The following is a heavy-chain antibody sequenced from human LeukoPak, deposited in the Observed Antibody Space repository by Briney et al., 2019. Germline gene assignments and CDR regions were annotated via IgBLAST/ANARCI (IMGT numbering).Heavy chain of an antibody. J-gene: IGHJ4*02. Sequence: GASVKVSCRASGYTFTIYAIHWVRQAPGQRLEWLGWISAGNGDTGYPQKFQGRVTFTRDTSANTVYMELTSLTSEDAAVYYCARDRGKFLIAFWGQGTLVTVSS. D-gene: IGHD1-26*01. CDR1: GYTFTIYA. V-gene: IGHV1-3*01. CDR2: ISAGNGDT. CDR3: ARDRGKFLIAF.